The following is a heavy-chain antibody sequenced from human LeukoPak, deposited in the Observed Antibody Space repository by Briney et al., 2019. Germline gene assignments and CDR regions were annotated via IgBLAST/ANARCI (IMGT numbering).Heavy chain of an antibody. D-gene: IGHD4-17*01. J-gene: IGHJ4*02. CDR2: INPNSGGT. Sequence: GASVKVSCKASGYTFTGYYMHWVRQAPGQGLEWMGWINPNSGGTNYAQKFQGRVTMTRDTSISTAYMELSKLRSDDTAVYYCARLRELETTVTDFDYWGQGTLVTVSS. CDR1: GYTFTGYY. CDR3: ARLRELETTVTDFDY. V-gene: IGHV1-2*02.